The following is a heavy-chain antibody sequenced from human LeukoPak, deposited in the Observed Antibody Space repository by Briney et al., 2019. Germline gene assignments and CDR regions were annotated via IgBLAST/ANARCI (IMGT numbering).Heavy chain of an antibody. J-gene: IGHJ4*02. CDR3: ARDRRDGYNLLDY. V-gene: IGHV3-23*01. CDR2: ISGSGGST. CDR1: GFSFSTYW. Sequence: PGGSLRLSCETSGFSFSTYWMSWVRQAPGKGLEWVSAISGSGGSTYYADSVKGRFTISRDNSKNTLYLQMNSLRAEDTAVYYCARDRRDGYNLLDYWGQGTLVTVSS. D-gene: IGHD5-24*01.